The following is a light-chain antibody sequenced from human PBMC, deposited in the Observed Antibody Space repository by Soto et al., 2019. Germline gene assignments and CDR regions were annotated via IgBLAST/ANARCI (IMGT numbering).Light chain of an antibody. V-gene: IGKV1-8*01. Sequence: AIRMTQSPSSLSASTGDRVTITCRASQGISSYLAWYQQKPGKAPKLLIYAASTLQSGVPSRFSGSGSGTDFTLTISCLQSEDFATYYCHQYYSYPPVTFGPGTKVDIK. CDR2: AAS. CDR1: QGISSY. CDR3: HQYYSYPPVT. J-gene: IGKJ3*01.